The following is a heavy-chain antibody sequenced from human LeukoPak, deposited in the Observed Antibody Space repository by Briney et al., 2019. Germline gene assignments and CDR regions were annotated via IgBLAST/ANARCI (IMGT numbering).Heavy chain of an antibody. CDR2: IYSGGST. CDR1: GFTVSSNY. CDR3: ARAEYGYFDY. D-gene: IGHD4-17*01. Sequence: NPGGSLRLSCAASGFTVSSNYMSWVRQAPGKGLEWVSVIYSGGSTYYADSVKGRFTISRDNSKNTLYLQMNSLRAEDTAVYYCARAEYGYFDYWGQGTLVTVSS. J-gene: IGHJ4*02. V-gene: IGHV3-53*01.